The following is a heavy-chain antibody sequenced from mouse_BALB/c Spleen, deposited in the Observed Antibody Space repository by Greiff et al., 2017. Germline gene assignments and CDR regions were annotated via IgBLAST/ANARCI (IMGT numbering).Heavy chain of an antibody. CDR1: GYSITSDYA. Sequence: EVKLVESGPGLVKPSQSLSLTCTVTGYSITSDYAWNWIRQFPGNKLEWMGYISYSGSTSYNPSLKSRISITRDTSKNQFFLQLNSVTTEDTATYYCARGDYYGSRAYWGQGTLVTVSA. D-gene: IGHD1-1*01. CDR2: ISYSGST. CDR3: ARGDYYGSRAY. J-gene: IGHJ3*01. V-gene: IGHV3-2*02.